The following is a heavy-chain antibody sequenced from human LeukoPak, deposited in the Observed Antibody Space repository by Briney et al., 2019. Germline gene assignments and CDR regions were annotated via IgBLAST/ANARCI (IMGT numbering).Heavy chain of an antibody. D-gene: IGHD3-3*01. CDR3: ARVYYRRSGYYNPFDY. J-gene: IGHJ4*02. CDR2: IIPTFGTA. CDR1: GGTFSSYA. Sequence: SVKVSCXASGGTFSSYAISWVRQAPGQGLEWMGGIIPTFGTANYAQKFQGRVTITADESTSTAYMELSSLRSEDTAVYYCARVYYRRSGYYNPFDYWGQGTLVTVSS. V-gene: IGHV1-69*13.